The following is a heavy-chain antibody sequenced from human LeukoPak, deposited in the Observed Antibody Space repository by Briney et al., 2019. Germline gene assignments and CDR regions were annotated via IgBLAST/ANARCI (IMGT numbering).Heavy chain of an antibody. D-gene: IGHD3-10*01. V-gene: IGHV3-11*01. CDR1: GFTFRDYY. Sequence: GGSLRLSCAASGFTFRDYYMSWIRQAPGKGLEWVSYISSSGSTIYYADSVMGRFTISRDNAKNSLYLQMNSLRAEDTAVYYCARDQIIRGVRVFDYWGQGTLVTVSS. CDR3: ARDQIIRGVRVFDY. J-gene: IGHJ4*02. CDR2: ISSSGSTI.